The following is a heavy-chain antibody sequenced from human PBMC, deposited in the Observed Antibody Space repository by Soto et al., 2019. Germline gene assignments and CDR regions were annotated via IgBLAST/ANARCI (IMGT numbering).Heavy chain of an antibody. CDR2: VSYSGSN. Sequence: SETLSLTCTVSDVSISGYYWSWIRQPPGKGLEWMGYVSYSGSNNYNPSLQSRVTISMDTSENQFSLRLTSVTAADTAMYYCASGQSRDGYNFFDYWGQGTLVTVSS. CDR1: DVSISGYY. V-gene: IGHV4-59*01. CDR3: ASGQSRDGYNFFDY. D-gene: IGHD5-18*01. J-gene: IGHJ4*02.